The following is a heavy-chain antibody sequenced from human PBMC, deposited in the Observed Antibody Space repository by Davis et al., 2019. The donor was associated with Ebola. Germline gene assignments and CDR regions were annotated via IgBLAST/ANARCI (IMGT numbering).Heavy chain of an antibody. CDR1: GLTFSGSA. CDR3: AKLNTVTTWPVVGY. V-gene: IGHV3-73*01. D-gene: IGHD4-11*01. CDR2: IRSKANSYAT. J-gene: IGHJ4*02. Sequence: GESLKISCAASGLTFSGSAMPWVRQASGKGLEWVGHIRSKANSYATAYAASVKGRFTISRDDSKNTAYLQMNSLRAEDTAVYYCAKLNTVTTWPVVGYWGQGTLVTVSS.